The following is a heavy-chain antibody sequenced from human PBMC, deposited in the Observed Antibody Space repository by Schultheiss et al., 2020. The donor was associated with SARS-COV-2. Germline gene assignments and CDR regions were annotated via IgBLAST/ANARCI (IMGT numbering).Heavy chain of an antibody. J-gene: IGHJ4*02. V-gene: IGHV3-48*01. CDR2: ISSSSSTI. D-gene: IGHD4-23*01. Sequence: GGSLRLSCAASGFTFSSYSMNWVRQAPGRGLEWVSYISSSSSTIYYGDSVKGRSTISRDKSKSTLYLQMNSLRVEDTAIYYCARADDYGGNSLDHWGQGTLVTVSS. CDR3: ARADDYGGNSLDH. CDR1: GFTFSSYS.